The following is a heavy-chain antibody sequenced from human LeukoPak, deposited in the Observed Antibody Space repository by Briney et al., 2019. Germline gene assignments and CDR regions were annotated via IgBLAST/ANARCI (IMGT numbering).Heavy chain of an antibody. CDR2: IYPGDSDT. Sequence: NPGESLKISCKGSGYTFTSYWIAWVRQMPGKGLEWMGIIYPGDSDTRYSPSFQGQVTISADKSISTAYLQWSSLQASDTAMYYCARHQEVSGSYGYWGQGTLVTVSS. J-gene: IGHJ4*02. V-gene: IGHV5-51*01. CDR3: ARHQEVSGSYGY. CDR1: GYTFTSYW. D-gene: IGHD1-26*01.